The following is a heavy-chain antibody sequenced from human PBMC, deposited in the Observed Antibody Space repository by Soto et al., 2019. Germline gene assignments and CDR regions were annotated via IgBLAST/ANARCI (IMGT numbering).Heavy chain of an antibody. CDR2: ISGSGGST. D-gene: IGHD6-19*01. J-gene: IGHJ6*03. V-gene: IGHV3-23*01. CDR1: GFTFSSYA. CDR3: ARGPINSSGWYVPFYYYYYMDV. Sequence: EVQLLESGGGLVQPGGSLRLSCAASGFTFSSYAMSWVRQAPGKGLEWFSAISGSGGSTYYADSVKGRFTISRDNSKKTLYLPMTSLSAEDTAVYYCARGPINSSGWYVPFYYYYYMDVGGKGTTVTVSS.